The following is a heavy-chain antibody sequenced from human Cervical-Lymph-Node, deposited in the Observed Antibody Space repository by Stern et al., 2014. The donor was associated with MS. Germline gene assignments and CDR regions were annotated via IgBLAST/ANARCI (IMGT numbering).Heavy chain of an antibody. D-gene: IGHD6-19*01. Sequence: EVQLLESGGGLVQPGGSLRLSCAASGFTFGDHAMQWVRQSPAKGLEVVAGIRWNNGGIAYSASVEGRVTISRDNAKNSLFLQLNSLRPEDTALYYCVKDVDSSIAVSFDYWGQGTQVTGSP. CDR2: IRWNNGGI. J-gene: IGHJ4*02. V-gene: IGHV3-9*01. CDR3: VKDVDSSIAVSFDY. CDR1: GFTFGDHA.